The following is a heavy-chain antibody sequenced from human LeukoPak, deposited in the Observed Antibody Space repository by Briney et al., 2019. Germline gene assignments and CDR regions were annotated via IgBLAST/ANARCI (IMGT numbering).Heavy chain of an antibody. CDR1: GFTFSSSW. D-gene: IGHD6-13*01. V-gene: IGHV3-74*01. J-gene: IGHJ4*02. CDR2: ISIDGTTT. Sequence: PGRSLRLSCAASGFTFSSSWMHWVRQTPGKGLVWISHISIDGTTTTYADSVKGRFTISRDNAKNTLYLQMNSLRAEDTAVYYCARGRPGYYFGYWGQGTLVTVSS. CDR3: ARGRPGYYFGY.